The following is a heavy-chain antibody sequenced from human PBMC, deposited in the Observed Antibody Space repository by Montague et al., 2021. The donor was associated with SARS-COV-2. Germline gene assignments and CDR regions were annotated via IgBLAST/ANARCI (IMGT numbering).Heavy chain of an antibody. D-gene: IGHD6-19*01. CDR3: ARDIAVAGLFDY. J-gene: IGHJ4*02. Sequence: TLSLTCTVSGGSFSSGSYYWSWIRQPAGKGLEWIVRLSISGSTNHTPSLKSRVTIPVDTSKNQFSLKPSSATAADTSAYYCARDIAVAGLFDYWGQGTLVTVSS. CDR1: GGSFSSGSYY. CDR2: LSISGST. V-gene: IGHV4-61*02.